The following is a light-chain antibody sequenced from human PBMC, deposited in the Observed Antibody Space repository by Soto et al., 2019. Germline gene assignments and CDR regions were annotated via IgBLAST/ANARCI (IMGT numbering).Light chain of an antibody. CDR2: GAS. J-gene: IGKJ1*01. CDR1: QGISNE. V-gene: IGKV1-6*01. Sequence: DRVTXXCXASQGISNELGWYQQRPGKAPKVLIYGASNLQSGVPSRFRGSASGTDCTLTISSLQPEDFPTYYCLQDYTYPWTFGQGTKVDI. CDR3: LQDYTYPWT.